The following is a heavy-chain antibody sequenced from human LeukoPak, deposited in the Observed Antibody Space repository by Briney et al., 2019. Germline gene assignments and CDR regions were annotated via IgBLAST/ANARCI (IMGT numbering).Heavy chain of an antibody. CDR1: GYRFPSYG. J-gene: IGHJ4*02. V-gene: IGHV1-18*01. CDR3: AKMYICSPSHFDH. Sequence: ASVKVSCKASGYRFPSYGISWVRQAPGQGPEWMGWISMHTDNTDYAEKFQGRVTMTTDTSTKTAYMELRSLRSDDTAVYYCAKMYICSPSHFDHWGQGTLVTVSS. D-gene: IGHD6-6*01. CDR2: ISMHTDNT.